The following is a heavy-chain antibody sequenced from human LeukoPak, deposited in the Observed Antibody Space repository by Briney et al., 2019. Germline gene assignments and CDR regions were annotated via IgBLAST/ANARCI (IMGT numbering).Heavy chain of an antibody. V-gene: IGHV4-4*07. Sequence: SETLSLTCSVSGGSISSYYWSWIRQPAGKGLEWIGRIYTSGSTNYNPSLKSRVTMSVDTSKNQFSLKLSSLTAADTAVYYCALGVVIAGPNWFDPWGQGTLVTVSS. CDR1: GGSISSYY. D-gene: IGHD3-3*01. CDR3: ALGVVIAGPNWFDP. CDR2: IYTSGST. J-gene: IGHJ5*02.